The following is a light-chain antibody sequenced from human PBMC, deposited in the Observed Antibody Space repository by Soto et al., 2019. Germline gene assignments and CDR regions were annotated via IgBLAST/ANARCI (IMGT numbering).Light chain of an antibody. CDR3: QSYDRTLSARYV. Sequence: QSVLTQPPSVSGAPGQRVTISCTGTSSNIGAGYDVHWYQQRPGKAPKLLIFGNINRPSGVPDRFSGSKSGTSASLAITGLQAADEGDYYCQSYDRTLSARYVFGTGTKVTVL. V-gene: IGLV1-40*01. CDR1: SSNIGAGYD. CDR2: GNI. J-gene: IGLJ1*01.